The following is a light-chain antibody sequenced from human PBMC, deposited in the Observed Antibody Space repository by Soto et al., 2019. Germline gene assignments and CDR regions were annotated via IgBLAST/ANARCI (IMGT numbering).Light chain of an antibody. CDR3: QQIDSYPVT. Sequence: DIQLTQSPAFLSASVGDKVTITCRASQGISTFLAWYQQKPGKAPNLLIYSASTLQSGVPSRFSGSGSGTEFTHTFSSLQPEDFATYFCQQIDSYPVTFGGGTKVEMK. J-gene: IGKJ4*01. V-gene: IGKV1-9*01. CDR2: SAS. CDR1: QGISTF.